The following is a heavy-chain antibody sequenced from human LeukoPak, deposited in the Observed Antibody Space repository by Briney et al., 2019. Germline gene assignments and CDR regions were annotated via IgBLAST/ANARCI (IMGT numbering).Heavy chain of an antibody. Sequence: SVKVSCKASGGTFSSYAISWVRQAPGQGLEWMGGIIPIFGTANYAQKFQGRVTITTDESTSTAYMELSSLRSEDTAVYYCARAPYSGSYDYYSYMDVWGKGTTVTVSS. CDR1: GGTFSSYA. J-gene: IGHJ6*03. CDR2: IIPIFGTA. V-gene: IGHV1-69*05. CDR3: ARAPYSGSYDYYSYMDV. D-gene: IGHD1-26*01.